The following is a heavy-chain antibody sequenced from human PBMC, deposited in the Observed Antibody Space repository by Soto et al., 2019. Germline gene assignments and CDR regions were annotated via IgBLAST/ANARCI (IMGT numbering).Heavy chain of an antibody. CDR3: AKGAVLLWFGELLYDYAFDI. CDR1: GFTFSSYA. CDR2: ISGSGGST. D-gene: IGHD3-10*01. V-gene: IGHV3-23*01. J-gene: IGHJ3*02. Sequence: GGCLRLSCAASGFTFSSYAMSWVRQAPGKGLEWVSAISGSGGSTYYADSVKGRFTISRDNSKNTLYLQMNSLRAEDTAVYYCAKGAVLLWFGELLYDYAFDIWGQGTMVTVSS.